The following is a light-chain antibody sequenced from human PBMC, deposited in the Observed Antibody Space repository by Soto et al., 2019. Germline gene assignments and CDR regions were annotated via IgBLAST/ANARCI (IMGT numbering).Light chain of an antibody. CDR3: CSYAGDSYV. J-gene: IGLJ1*01. Sequence: QSALTQPASVSGSPGQSITISCTGTSSDVGNYNLVSWYQQHPGKAPKLMIYDVSKRPSGVSNRFSGSKSGNTASLTISGLQADDEADYYCCSYAGDSYVFGTGTKPPS. V-gene: IGLV2-23*02. CDR2: DVS. CDR1: SSDVGNYNL.